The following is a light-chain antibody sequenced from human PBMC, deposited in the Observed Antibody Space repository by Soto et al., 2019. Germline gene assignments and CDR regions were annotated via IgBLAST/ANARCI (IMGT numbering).Light chain of an antibody. V-gene: IGLV2-18*02. Sequence: QSVLTQPPSVSGSPGQSVTISCTGTSSDVGSYNSVSWYQQPPGTAPKLMIYEVSNRPSGVSDRFSGSKSGNTASLTISGLQAEEEADYYCSSYTRSSTLVVFGGGTKLTVL. J-gene: IGLJ2*01. CDR2: EVS. CDR1: SSDVGSYNS. CDR3: SSYTRSSTLVV.